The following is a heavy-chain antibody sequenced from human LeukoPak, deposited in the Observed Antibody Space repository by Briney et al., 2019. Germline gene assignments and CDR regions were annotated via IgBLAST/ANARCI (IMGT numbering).Heavy chain of an antibody. CDR1: GGSFSGYY. CDR2: INHSGST. V-gene: IGHV4-34*01. J-gene: IGHJ4*02. CDR3: ARGRIAVAGTRDYFDY. Sequence: SETLSLTCAVYGGSFSGYYWSWIRQPPGKGLEWIGEINHSGSTNYNPSLKSRVTISVDTSKNQFSLKLSSVTAADTAVYYCARGRIAVAGTRDYFDYWGQGTLVTVSS. D-gene: IGHD6-19*01.